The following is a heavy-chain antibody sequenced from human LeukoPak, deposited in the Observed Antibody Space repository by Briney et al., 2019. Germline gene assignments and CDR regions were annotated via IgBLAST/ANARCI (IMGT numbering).Heavy chain of an antibody. CDR3: ARAPTYYYGSGSYYFDY. D-gene: IGHD3-10*01. J-gene: IGHJ4*02. CDR2: MSDYNGNT. Sequence: ASGKLCCTAAGSTFTSSGISWVRQAPGQGVGWLGWMSDYNGNTNYAQKLQGRVTMTTDTSTSTAYMEMRSLRSDDTAVYYCARAPTYYYGSGSYYFDYWGQGTLVTVSS. V-gene: IGHV1-18*01. CDR1: GSTFTSSG.